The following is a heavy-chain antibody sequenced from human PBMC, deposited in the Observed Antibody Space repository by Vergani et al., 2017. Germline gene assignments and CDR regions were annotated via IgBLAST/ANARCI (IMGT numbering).Heavy chain of an antibody. Sequence: QVQLVESGGGVVQPGRSLRLSCAASGFTFSSYAMHWVRQAPGKGLEWVAVISYDGSNKYYADSVKGRFTSSRDNSKNTLYLQMNSLRAEDTAVYYCARFGEMATIPGLDYWGQGTLVTVSS. V-gene: IGHV3-30-3*01. D-gene: IGHD5-24*01. CDR3: ARFGEMATIPGLDY. CDR2: ISYDGSNK. J-gene: IGHJ4*02. CDR1: GFTFSSYA.